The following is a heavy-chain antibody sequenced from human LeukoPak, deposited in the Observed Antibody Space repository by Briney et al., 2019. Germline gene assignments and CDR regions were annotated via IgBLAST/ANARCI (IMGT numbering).Heavy chain of an antibody. CDR3: ARFHSGPSGWYVLWYFDL. D-gene: IGHD6-19*01. CDR1: GGSVSSYY. V-gene: IGHV4-4*09. CDR2: IYNSENT. J-gene: IGHJ2*01. Sequence: PSGTLSLTCTVSGGSVSSYYWSWIRQAPGKGLEWIGYIYNSENTKYNSSLESRVTMSEDTSRNQVFLKLSSVTAADTAVYYCARFHSGPSGWYVLWYFDLWGRGTLVTVSS.